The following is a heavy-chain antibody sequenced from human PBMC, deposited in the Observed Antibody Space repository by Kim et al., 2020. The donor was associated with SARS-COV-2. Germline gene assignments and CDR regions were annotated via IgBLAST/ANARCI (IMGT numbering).Heavy chain of an antibody. D-gene: IGHD5-18*01. J-gene: IGHJ6*02. Sequence: RFTISRDTSKNTLYLKMNSLRAEDTAVYYCARDGTLGYNHTLSYYYGMDVWGQGTTVTVSS. CDR3: ARDGTLGYNHTLSYYYGMDV. V-gene: IGHV3-53*01.